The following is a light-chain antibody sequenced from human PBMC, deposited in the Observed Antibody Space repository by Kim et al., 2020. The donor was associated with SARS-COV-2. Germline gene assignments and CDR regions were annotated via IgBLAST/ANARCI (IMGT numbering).Light chain of an antibody. J-gene: IGKJ5*01. CDR3: QKYDNWPIT. Sequence: VTQGEKAPPTCRASQSVSSYLAWYQQKPGQAPRLLIYGASTRATGIPARLSGSGYGTEFTLTNNSLQSEDFAVYYCQKYDNWPITVGQGTRLEIK. CDR1: QSVSSY. V-gene: IGKV3-15*01. CDR2: GAS.